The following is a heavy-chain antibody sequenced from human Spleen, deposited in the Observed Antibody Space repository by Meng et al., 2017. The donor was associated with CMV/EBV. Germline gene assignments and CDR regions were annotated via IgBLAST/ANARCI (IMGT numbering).Heavy chain of an antibody. CDR2: ISKSDSTI. J-gene: IGHJ6*02. CDR3: ARVPSFDLTLYYYYRGMDV. CDR1: GFTFSDYH. V-gene: IGHV3-11*01. Sequence: GESLKISCVASGFTFSDYHMSWVRQAPGKGLEWVSYISKSDSTIHYGDSVKGRFTISRDNAKNSLFLQMNSLRAEDTAVYYCARVPSFDLTLYYYYRGMDVWGPGTTVTVSS. D-gene: IGHD3-9*01.